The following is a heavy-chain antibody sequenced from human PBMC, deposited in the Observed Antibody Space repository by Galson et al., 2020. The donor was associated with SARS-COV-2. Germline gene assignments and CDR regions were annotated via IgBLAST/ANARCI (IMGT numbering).Heavy chain of an antibody. J-gene: IGHJ4*02. D-gene: IGHD4-17*01. Sequence: KMSGPTLVKPTQTLTLTCTFSGFSLSTSGVGVGWIRQPPGKALEWLAVIYSDDNTRYCPSLKTRLTITTDTPKNQVVLTMTNMDPVDTATYYCAHRPKPMTTVTTSIYYFDYWGQGALVTVSS. CDR2: IYSDDNT. V-gene: IGHV2-5*02. CDR3: AHRPKPMTTVTTSIYYFDY. CDR1: GFSLSTSGVG.